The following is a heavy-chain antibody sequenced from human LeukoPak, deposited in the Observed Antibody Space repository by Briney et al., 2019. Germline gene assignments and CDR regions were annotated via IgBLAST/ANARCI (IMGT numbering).Heavy chain of an antibody. Sequence: PGGSLRLSCAASGFTFSSYAMSWVRQAPGKGLEWVSAIGTAGDTYYPGSVKGRFTISRENAKNSLYLQMNSLRAEDTAVYYCARGGDSRDRPDHDAFDIWGQGTMVTVSS. CDR3: ARGGDSRDRPDHDAFDI. D-gene: IGHD5-24*01. J-gene: IGHJ3*02. V-gene: IGHV3-13*01. CDR2: IGTAGDT. CDR1: GFTFSSYA.